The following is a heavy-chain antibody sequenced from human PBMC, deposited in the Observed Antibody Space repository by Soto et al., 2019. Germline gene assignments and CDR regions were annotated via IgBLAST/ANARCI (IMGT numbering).Heavy chain of an antibody. V-gene: IGHV4-30-4*01. CDR2: IFDSGIT. CDR3: AREIMPLTNDWYFDL. Sequence: QVQLQESGPGLVKPSETLSLTCTVSGGSISGGVHSWSWIRQPPGKGLEWIGHIFDSGITYYNPSLKSRLTISVDTSKNQFSLRLSSVTAADTAVYYCAREIMPLTNDWYFDLWGRGTLVTVSS. CDR1: GGSISGGVHS. J-gene: IGHJ2*01. D-gene: IGHD2-8*01.